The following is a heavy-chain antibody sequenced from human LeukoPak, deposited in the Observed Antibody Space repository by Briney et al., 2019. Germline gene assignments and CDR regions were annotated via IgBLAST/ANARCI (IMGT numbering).Heavy chain of an antibody. J-gene: IGHJ4*02. D-gene: IGHD6-13*01. CDR1: GFTVSSNY. Sequence: GGSLRLSCAASGFTVSSNYMSWVRQAPGKGLEWVSVIYSGGSTYYADSVKGRFTISRDNSKNTVYLQMNSLRAEDTAVYYCARESSGPYSSSWYRGRNFRAPLGYWGQGTLVTVSS. CDR2: IYSGGST. V-gene: IGHV3-53*01. CDR3: ARESSGPYSSSWYRGRNFRAPLGY.